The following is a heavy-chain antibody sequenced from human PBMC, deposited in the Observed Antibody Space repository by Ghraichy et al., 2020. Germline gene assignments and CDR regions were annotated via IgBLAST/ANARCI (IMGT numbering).Heavy chain of an antibody. CDR3: ATGYSSSPTGHWFDP. CDR1: GYTFITYA. J-gene: IGHJ5*02. D-gene: IGHD6-13*01. Sequence: ASVKVSCKASGYTFITYAMHWVRQAPGQRLEWMGWISPYNGNTKYAQKLQGRVSMTTDTTTSTAYMELRSLRSDDTAVYYCATGYSSSPTGHWFDPWGQGTLVTVSS. V-gene: IGHV1-18*01. CDR2: ISPYNGNT.